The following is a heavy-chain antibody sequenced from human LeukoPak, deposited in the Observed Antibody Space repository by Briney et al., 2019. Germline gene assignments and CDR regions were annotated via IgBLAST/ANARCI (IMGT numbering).Heavy chain of an antibody. CDR1: GGTFSSYA. D-gene: IGHD5-18*01. Sequence: SVKVSCKASGGTFSSYAISWVRQAPGQGLEWMGGIIPIFGTANYAQKFQGRVTITTDESTSTAYMELSSLRSEDTAVYYCARDRGYSYGPAGYYYVDVWGKGTTVTVSS. CDR3: ARDRGYSYGPAGYYYVDV. V-gene: IGHV1-69*05. CDR2: IIPIFGTA. J-gene: IGHJ6*03.